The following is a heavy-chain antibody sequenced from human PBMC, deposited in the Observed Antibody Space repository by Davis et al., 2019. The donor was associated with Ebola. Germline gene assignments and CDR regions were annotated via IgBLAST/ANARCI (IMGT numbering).Heavy chain of an antibody. Sequence: SVKVSCKTSGGTFSSYAISWVRQAPGQGLEWMGGIIPIFGTANYAQKFQGRVTITADESTSTAYMELSSLRSEDTAVYYCARGALPGIVGATRAIDYWGQGTLVTVSS. J-gene: IGHJ4*02. CDR2: IIPIFGTA. V-gene: IGHV1-69*13. D-gene: IGHD1-26*01. CDR1: GGTFSSYA. CDR3: ARGALPGIVGATRAIDY.